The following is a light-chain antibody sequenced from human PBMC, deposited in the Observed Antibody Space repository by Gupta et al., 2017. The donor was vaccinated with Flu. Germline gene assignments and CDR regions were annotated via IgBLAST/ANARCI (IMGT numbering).Light chain of an antibody. Sequence: SPLPQPASLAGSPGPQITLSRPGTSSDVGGYNYVSWYQQHPGKAPKLMIYEVSNRPSGVSNRFSGSKSGNTASLTISGLQAEDEADYYCSSYTSSSTLGVFGTGTKVTVL. V-gene: IGLV2-14*01. CDR3: SSYTSSSTLGV. J-gene: IGLJ1*01. CDR2: EVS. CDR1: SSDVGGYNY.